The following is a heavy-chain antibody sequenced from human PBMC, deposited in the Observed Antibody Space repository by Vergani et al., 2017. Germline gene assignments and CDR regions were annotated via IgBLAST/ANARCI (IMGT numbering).Heavy chain of an antibody. CDR3: ARCYGSYGDNNWFDP. J-gene: IGHJ5*02. CDR2: FIPIFGTA. D-gene: IGHD1-26*01. Sequence: QVQLVQSGAEVKKPGSSVKVSCKASGGTFSSYAISWVRQAPAQALDLLGGFIPIFGTANYAQKFQGRVTITADESTSTAYMELSSLRSEDTAVYYCARCYGSYGDNNWFDPWGQGTLVTVSS. CDR1: GGTFSSYA. V-gene: IGHV1-69*01.